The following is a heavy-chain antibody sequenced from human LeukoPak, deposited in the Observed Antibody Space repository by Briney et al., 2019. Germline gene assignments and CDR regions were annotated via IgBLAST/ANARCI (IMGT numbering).Heavy chain of an antibody. D-gene: IGHD6-19*01. CDR1: GFTFDDYA. J-gene: IGHJ4*02. Sequence: PGRSLRLSCAASGFTFDDYAMHWLRQAPGKGLEWVSGISWNSGSIGYADSVKGRFTISRDNAKNSLYLQMNSLRAEDMALYYCAKSHSSGWYEVGTAIDYWGQGTLVTVSS. V-gene: IGHV3-9*03. CDR2: ISWNSGSI. CDR3: AKSHSSGWYEVGTAIDY.